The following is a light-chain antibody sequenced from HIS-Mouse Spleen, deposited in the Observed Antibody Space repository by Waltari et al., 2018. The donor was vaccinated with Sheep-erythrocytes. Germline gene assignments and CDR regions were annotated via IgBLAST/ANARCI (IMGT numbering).Light chain of an antibody. V-gene: IGLV2-8*01. Sequence: QSALTQPPSASGSPGQSVTIPCTGTSSDVGGYNYVSWYQQHPGKAPKLMIYEVSKRPSGVPDRFSGSKSGNTASLTVSGLQAMDEADYYCQAWDSSYVVFGGGTKLTVL. CDR2: EVS. J-gene: IGLJ2*01. CDR1: SSDVGGYNY. CDR3: QAWDSSYVV.